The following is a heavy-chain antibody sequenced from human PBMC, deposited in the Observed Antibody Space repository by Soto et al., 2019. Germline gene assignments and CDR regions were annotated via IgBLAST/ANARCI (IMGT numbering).Heavy chain of an antibody. J-gene: IGHJ4*02. CDR1: GGSFSGYY. Sequence: SETLSLTCAVYGGSFSGYYWSWIRQPPGKGLEWIGEINHSGSTNYNPSLKSRVTISVDTSKNQFSLKLSSVTAADTAVYYCASKVEGNFDYWGQGTLVTVSS. V-gene: IGHV4-34*01. CDR3: ASKVEGNFDY. CDR2: INHSGST.